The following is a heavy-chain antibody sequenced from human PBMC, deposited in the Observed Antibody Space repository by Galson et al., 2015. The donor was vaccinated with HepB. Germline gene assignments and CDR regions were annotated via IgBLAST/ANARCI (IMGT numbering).Heavy chain of an antibody. Sequence: SLRLSCAASGFTFSSYGMHWVRQAPGKGLEWVAVISYDGSNKYYADSVKGRFTISRDNSKNTLYLQMNSLRAEDTAVYYCAKDQVAAAGYWYFDLWGRGTLVTVSS. V-gene: IGHV3-30*18. D-gene: IGHD6-13*01. CDR3: AKDQVAAAGYWYFDL. CDR2: ISYDGSNK. CDR1: GFTFSSYG. J-gene: IGHJ2*01.